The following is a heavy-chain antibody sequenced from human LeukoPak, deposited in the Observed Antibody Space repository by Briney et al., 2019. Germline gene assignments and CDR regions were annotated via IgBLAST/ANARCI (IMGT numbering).Heavy chain of an antibody. D-gene: IGHD3-22*01. V-gene: IGHV1-69*01. CDR3: ARYYYDSSGYYYYFDY. Sequence: SVKDSCKASGGSFSSYAISWVPHAPGQGREWMGGIIPIFGTANYAQKFQGSVTITADESTSTAYMELSSLRSEDTAVYYCARYYYDSSGYYYYFDYWGQGTLVTVSS. CDR1: GGSFSSYA. CDR2: IIPIFGTA. J-gene: IGHJ4*02.